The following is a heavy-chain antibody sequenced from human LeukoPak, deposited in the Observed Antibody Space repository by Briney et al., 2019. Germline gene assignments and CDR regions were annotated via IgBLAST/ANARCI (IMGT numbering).Heavy chain of an antibody. CDR2: IYSIGST. Sequence: PSESLSLTCTVSSGSISGYYWSWIRQPPRKGLWWIGYIYSIGSTNYNPSLKSRVTISVDTSKNHFSLKLTSVTAADTAVYYCARSYNDFVSWFAPWGQGTLVTVSS. D-gene: IGHD1-14*01. CDR3: ARSYNDFVSWFAP. J-gene: IGHJ5*02. V-gene: IGHV4-59*08. CDR1: SGSISGYY.